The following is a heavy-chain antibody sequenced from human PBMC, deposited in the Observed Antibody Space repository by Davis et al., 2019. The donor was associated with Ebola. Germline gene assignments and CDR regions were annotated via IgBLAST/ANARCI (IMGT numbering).Heavy chain of an antibody. CDR1: GGTFSSYA. Sequence: SVKVSCKASGGTFSSYAISWVRQAPGQGLEWMGGIIPIFGTANYAQKFQGRVTITADESTSTAYMELSSLRSEDTAVYYCARVRDSSGWYGYFDYWGQGTLVTVSS. J-gene: IGHJ4*02. CDR2: IIPIFGTA. CDR3: ARVRDSSGWYGYFDY. V-gene: IGHV1-69*13. D-gene: IGHD6-19*01.